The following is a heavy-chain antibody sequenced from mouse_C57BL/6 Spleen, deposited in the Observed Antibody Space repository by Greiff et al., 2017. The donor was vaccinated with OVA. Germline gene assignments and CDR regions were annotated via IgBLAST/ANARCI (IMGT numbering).Heavy chain of an antibody. D-gene: IGHD4-1*01. CDR1: GYTFTDYN. J-gene: IGHJ2*01. Sequence: EVQLQQSGPELVKPGASVKIPCKASGYTFTDYNMDWVKQSHGKSLEWIGDINPNNGGTINNQKFKGKATLTVDKSSSTAYMELRSLTSEDTAVYYCATGTYYFDYWGQGTTLTVSS. V-gene: IGHV1-18*01. CDR2: INPNNGGT. CDR3: ATGTYYFDY.